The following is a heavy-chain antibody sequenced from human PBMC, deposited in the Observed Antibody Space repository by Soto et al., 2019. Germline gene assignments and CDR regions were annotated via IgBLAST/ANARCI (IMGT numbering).Heavy chain of an antibody. J-gene: IGHJ4*02. CDR2: VNPSGGHT. V-gene: IGHV1-46*01. Sequence: GXPVKGSFKAPGDTITGYSIHWVRHAPGQGLEWMGTVNPSGGHTTYAQHFLGRVTMTRDTSTSTLYMELTSLTSDDTAIYYCARGGHVVVVTAALDYWGQGTLVTVSS. CDR3: ARGGHVVVVTAALDY. D-gene: IGHD2-21*02. CDR1: GDTITGYS.